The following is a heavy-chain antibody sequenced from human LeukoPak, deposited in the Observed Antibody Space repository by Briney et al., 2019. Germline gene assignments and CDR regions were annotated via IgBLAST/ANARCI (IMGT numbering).Heavy chain of an antibody. CDR2: IIPIFGTA. D-gene: IGHD2-2*01. V-gene: IGHV1-69*13. J-gene: IGHJ5*02. CDR1: GGTFISYA. Sequence: ASVKVSCKASGGTFISYAISWVRQAPGQGLEWMGGIIPIFGTANYAQKFQGRVTITADESTSTAYMELSSLRSEDTAVYYCARVPSEEYQLLYWFDPWGQGTLVTVSS. CDR3: ARVPSEEYQLLYWFDP.